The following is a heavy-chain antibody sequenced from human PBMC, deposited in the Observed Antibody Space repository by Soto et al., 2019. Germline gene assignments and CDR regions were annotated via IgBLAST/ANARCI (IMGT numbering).Heavy chain of an antibody. CDR2: IDHTGRT. Sequence: SETLSLTWAVYGGSFNPYHWSFIRQPPGKRLEWIGEIDHTGRTNYNPSVKGRVTMSVDTSKNQFSLNLRSVTAADTAVYFCARSMNDHNHHHWGFDSWGQGTLVTVSS. J-gene: IGHJ5*01. V-gene: IGHV4-34*01. D-gene: IGHD7-27*01. CDR1: GGSFNPYH. CDR3: ARSMNDHNHHHWGFDS.